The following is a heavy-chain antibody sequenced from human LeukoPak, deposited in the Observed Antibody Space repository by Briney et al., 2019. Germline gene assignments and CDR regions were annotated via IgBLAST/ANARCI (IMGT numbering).Heavy chain of an antibody. CDR1: GFTFSSYS. D-gene: IGHD4-11*01. CDR2: ISSGSSTI. Sequence: PGGSLRLSCAASGFTFSSYSMNWVRQAPGKGLEWVSYISSGSSTIYYADSVKGRFTVSRDNAKNSLYLKMNSLRDEDTAVYYCARSNPGDYWGQGTLVTVSS. J-gene: IGHJ4*02. V-gene: IGHV3-48*02. CDR3: ARSNPGDY.